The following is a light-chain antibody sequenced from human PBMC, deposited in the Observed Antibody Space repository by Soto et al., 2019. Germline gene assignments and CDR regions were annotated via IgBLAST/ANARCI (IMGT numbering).Light chain of an antibody. CDR1: RSVGTYS. Sequence: EIVLTQSPGTLSLSPGERATLSCRASRSVGTYSLAWYQQKPGQAPRVLISGASTRATGIPDRFSGSGSGTDFTLTISRLEPEDFAVYYCQLYGGSHMFSFGQGTKLEI. CDR2: GAS. J-gene: IGKJ2*01. CDR3: QLYGGSHMFS. V-gene: IGKV3-20*01.